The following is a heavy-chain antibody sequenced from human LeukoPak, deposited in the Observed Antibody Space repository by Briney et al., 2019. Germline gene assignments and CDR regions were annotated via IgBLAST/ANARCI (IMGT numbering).Heavy chain of an antibody. CDR1: GFTFSTYG. Sequence: GGSLRLSCAASGFTFSTYGMHWVRQAPGKGLEWVAFIRYDGNNKYYADSVKGRFTISRDNSKNTLYLQMNSLRAEDTAIYYCAKDQSRSSYSPGDYWGQVTLVTVST. CDR3: AKDQSRSSYSPGDY. D-gene: IGHD3-22*01. V-gene: IGHV3-30*02. J-gene: IGHJ4*02. CDR2: IRYDGNNK.